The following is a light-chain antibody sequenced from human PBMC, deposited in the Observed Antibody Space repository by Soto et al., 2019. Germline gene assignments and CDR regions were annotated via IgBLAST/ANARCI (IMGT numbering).Light chain of an antibody. CDR2: VNSDGSH. CDR3: QTWGTGIRV. CDR1: SDHSNYI. V-gene: IGLV4-69*01. J-gene: IGLJ3*02. Sequence: QLVLTQSPSASASLGASVKLTCTLSSDHSNYIIAWHQQPPEKGPRFSMKVNSDGSHTKGNGIPDRFSGSSSGAERYLTISSLQSEDEAVYYCQTWGTGIRVFGGGTKLTVL.